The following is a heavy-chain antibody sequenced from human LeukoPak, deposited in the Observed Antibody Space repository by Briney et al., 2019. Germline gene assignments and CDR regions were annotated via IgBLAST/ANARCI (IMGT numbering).Heavy chain of an antibody. CDR3: ARLNDYAWFDP. J-gene: IGHJ5*02. CDR1: GFTISSNY. D-gene: IGHD4-17*01. V-gene: IGHV3-53*04. Sequence: GGSLRLSCAASGFTISSNYMSWVRQAPGKGLEWVSVIYSGGSTYYADSVKGRFTISRHNSKNTLYLQMNSLRAEDTAVYYCARLNDYAWFDPWGQGTLVTVSS. CDR2: IYSGGST.